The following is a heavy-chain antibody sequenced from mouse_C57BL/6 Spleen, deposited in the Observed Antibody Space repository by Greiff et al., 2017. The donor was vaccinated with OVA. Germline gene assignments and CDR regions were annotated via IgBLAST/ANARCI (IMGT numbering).Heavy chain of an antibody. CDR2: ISYSGST. J-gene: IGHJ2*01. CDR3: ARATTDYFDY. Sequence: EVKLQESGPGMVKPSQSLSLTCTVTGYSITSGYDWHWIRHFPGNKLEWMGYISYSGSTNYNPSLKSRISITHDTSKNHFFLKLNSVTTEDTATYYCARATTDYFDYWGQGTTLTVSS. CDR1: GYSITSGYD. V-gene: IGHV3-1*01. D-gene: IGHD1-1*01.